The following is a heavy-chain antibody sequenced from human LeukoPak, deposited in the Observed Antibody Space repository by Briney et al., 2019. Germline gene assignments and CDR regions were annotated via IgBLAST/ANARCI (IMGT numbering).Heavy chain of an antibody. J-gene: IGHJ6*02. CDR3: ATDVAGSPMVLNGLDV. CDR1: GGTFSSYA. CDR2: IIPIFGTA. D-gene: IGHD4/OR15-4a*01. V-gene: IGHV1-69*13. Sequence: SVKVSCKASGGTFSSYAISWVRQAPGQGLEWMGGIIPIFGTANYAQKFQGRVTITADESTSTAYMELSSLRSEDTAVYYCATDVAGSPMVLNGLDVWGQGTTVTVSS.